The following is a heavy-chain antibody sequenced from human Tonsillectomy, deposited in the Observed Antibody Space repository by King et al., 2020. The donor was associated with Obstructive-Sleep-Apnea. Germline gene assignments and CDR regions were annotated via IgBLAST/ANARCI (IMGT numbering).Heavy chain of an antibody. V-gene: IGHV4-34*01. Sequence: AQLQQWGAGLLKPSETLSLTCAVYGGSFSGYYWSWIRQPPGKGLEWIGEINHSGSTNYNPSLKSRVTISVDTSKNQFSLKLSSVTAADTAVYYCARGLLSYDYVWGSYRYRYYFDYWGQGTLVTVSS. CDR2: INHSGST. CDR1: GGSFSGYY. D-gene: IGHD3-16*02. CDR3: ARGLLSYDYVWGSYRYRYYFDY. J-gene: IGHJ4*02.